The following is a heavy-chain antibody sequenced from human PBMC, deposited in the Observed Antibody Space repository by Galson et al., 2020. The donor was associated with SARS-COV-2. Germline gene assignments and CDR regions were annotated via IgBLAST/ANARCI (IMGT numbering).Heavy chain of an antibody. V-gene: IGHV1-18*04. CDR3: ARESSATRITIFGVVIPWFDP. D-gene: IGHD3-3*01. J-gene: IGHJ5*02. CDR1: GYTFTSYG. Sequence: ASVKVSCKASGYTFTSYGISWVRQAPGQGLEWMGWISAYNGNTTYAQKLQGRVTMTTDTSTSTAYMELRSLRSDDTAVYYCARESSATRITIFGVVIPWFDPWGQGTLVTVSS. CDR2: ISAYNGNT.